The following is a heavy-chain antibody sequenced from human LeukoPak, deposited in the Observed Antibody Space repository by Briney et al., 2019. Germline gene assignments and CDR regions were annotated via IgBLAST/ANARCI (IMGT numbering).Heavy chain of an antibody. CDR3: ARDPVGGSTIFDA. CDR2: TFFRSKWYY. J-gene: IGHJ4*02. D-gene: IGHD1-26*01. CDR1: GDSVSSDSAA. V-gene: IGHV6-1*01. Sequence: SPTLSLTCALSGDSVSSDSAAWNWIRQSPSRGLEWLARTFFRSKWYYDYALAVKGRITINPDTSKNQFSLQLNSVTPEDTAVYFCARDPVGGSTIFDAWGQGTLVTVSS.